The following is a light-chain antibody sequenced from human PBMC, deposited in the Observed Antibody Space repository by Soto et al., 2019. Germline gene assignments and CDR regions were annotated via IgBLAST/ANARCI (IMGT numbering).Light chain of an antibody. CDR1: QSVSSSN. Sequence: EIVLTQSPGTLSLSPGERATLSWRASQSVSSSNLAWYQQKPGQAPRLLISGASSRATGIPDRFSGSGSGEELTLTTSRLEPEDFAAYYCKQYGSLHFTFGPGTKVDIX. V-gene: IGKV3-20*01. CDR3: KQYGSLHFT. CDR2: GAS. J-gene: IGKJ3*01.